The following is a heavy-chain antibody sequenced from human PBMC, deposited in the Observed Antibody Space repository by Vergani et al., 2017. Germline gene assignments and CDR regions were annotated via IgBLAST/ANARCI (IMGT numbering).Heavy chain of an antibody. J-gene: IGHJ4*02. CDR1: GFTFSDYY. CDR3: ATLSRIAVAGDY. V-gene: IGHV3-11*05. Sequence: QVQLVESGGGLVKPGGSLRLSCAASGFTFSDYYMSWIRQAPGKGLEWVSYISSSSSYTNYADSVKGRFTISRDNAKNSLYLQMNSLRAEDTAVYYCATLSRIAVAGDYWGQGTLVTVSS. D-gene: IGHD6-19*01. CDR2: ISSSSSYT.